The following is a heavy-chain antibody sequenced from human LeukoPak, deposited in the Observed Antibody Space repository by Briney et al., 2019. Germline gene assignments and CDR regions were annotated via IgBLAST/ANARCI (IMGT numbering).Heavy chain of an antibody. V-gene: IGHV4-59*11. Sequence: PSETLSLTCAVSDDSFSSHYWTWIRQPPGKGLEWIGYISYIGSTNYNPSLKSRVTISIDTSKNQFSLKLSSVTAADTAVYYCTRDLVTVTKGFDIWGQGTMVSVSS. J-gene: IGHJ3*02. CDR2: ISYIGST. D-gene: IGHD4-17*01. CDR3: TRDLVTVTKGFDI. CDR1: DDSFSSHY.